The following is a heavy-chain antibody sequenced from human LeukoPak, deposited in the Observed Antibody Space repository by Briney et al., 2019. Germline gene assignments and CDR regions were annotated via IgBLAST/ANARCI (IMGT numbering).Heavy chain of an antibody. J-gene: IGHJ3*02. V-gene: IGHV1-2*04. D-gene: IGHD3-22*01. Sequence: ASVKVSCKASGYTFTSYGISWVRQAPGQGLEWMGWINPNSGGTNYAQKFQGWVTMTRDTSISTAYMELSRLRSDDTAVYYCARAGPYYYDSSGTLDIWGQGTMVTVSS. CDR1: GYTFTSYG. CDR3: ARAGPYYYDSSGTLDI. CDR2: INPNSGGT.